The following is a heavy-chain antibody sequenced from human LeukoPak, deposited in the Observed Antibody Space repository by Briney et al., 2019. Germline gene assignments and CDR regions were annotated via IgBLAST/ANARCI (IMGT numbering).Heavy chain of an antibody. V-gene: IGHV1-46*01. CDR2: INPSGGST. J-gene: IGHJ6*03. D-gene: IGHD6-13*01. CDR3: ARNGGSSWALYYYYYMDV. CDR1: GYTFTSYY. Sequence: GSVKVSCKASGYTFTSYYMHWVRQAPGQGLEWMGIINPSGGSTSYAQKFQGRVTMTRDTSTSTVYMELSSLRSEDTAVYYCARNGGSSWALYYYYYMDVWGKGTTVTISS.